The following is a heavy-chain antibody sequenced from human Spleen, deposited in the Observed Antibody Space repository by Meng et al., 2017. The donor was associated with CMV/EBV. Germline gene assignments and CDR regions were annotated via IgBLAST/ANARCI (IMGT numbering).Heavy chain of an antibody. Sequence: GESLKISCAASGFTFSDYYMSWIRQAPGKGLEWFSYITGSGTTIYYADSVKGRFTISRDNAKNTLYLQMNSLRAEDTAVYYCAREITMVRAEYNWFDPWGQGTLVTVSS. V-gene: IGHV3-11*04. CDR1: GFTFSDYY. J-gene: IGHJ5*02. D-gene: IGHD3-10*01. CDR3: AREITMVRAEYNWFDP. CDR2: ITGSGTTI.